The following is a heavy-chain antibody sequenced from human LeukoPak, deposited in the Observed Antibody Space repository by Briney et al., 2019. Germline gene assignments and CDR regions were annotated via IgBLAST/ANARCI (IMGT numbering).Heavy chain of an antibody. Sequence: KPSETLSLTCAVSGYSISSGYYWSWIRQPPGKGLEWIGNIYHSGRTFYNPSLNSRVTISVDTSKNHFSLKLTSVTAADTAVYYCARLAGGYCSSTSCHDFDHWGQGTLVTVSS. J-gene: IGHJ4*02. CDR1: GYSISSGYY. CDR3: ARLAGGYCSSTSCHDFDH. V-gene: IGHV4-38-2*01. CDR2: IYHSGRT. D-gene: IGHD2-2*01.